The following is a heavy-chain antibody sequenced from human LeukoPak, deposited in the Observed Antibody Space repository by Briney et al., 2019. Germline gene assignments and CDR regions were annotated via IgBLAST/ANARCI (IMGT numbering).Heavy chain of an antibody. D-gene: IGHD6-13*01. CDR3: ARDYAGSSSWNWFDP. Sequence: SETLSLTCTVSGGSIRNYYWNWIRQPPGKGLEWIGYIYDSGSANYNPSLKSRVTISVDMSKNQFSLKLSSVTAADTAVYYCARDYAGSSSWNWFDPWGQGTLVTASS. CDR1: GGSIRNYY. CDR2: IYDSGSA. V-gene: IGHV4-59*01. J-gene: IGHJ5*02.